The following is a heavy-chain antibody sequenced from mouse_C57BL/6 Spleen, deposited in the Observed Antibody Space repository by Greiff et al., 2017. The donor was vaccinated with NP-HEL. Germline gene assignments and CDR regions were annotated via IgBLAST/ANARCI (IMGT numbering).Heavy chain of an antibody. CDR3: ARSYYDPYWYFDV. CDR1: GYTFTSYW. V-gene: IGHV1-72*01. CDR2: IDPHSGGT. J-gene: IGHJ1*03. Sequence: VQLQQPGAELVKPGASVKLSCKASGYTFTSYWMHWVQQRPGRGLEWIGRIDPHSGGTTYNEKFKSKATLTVDKPSSTAYMQLSSLTSEDSAVYYCARSYYDPYWYFDVWGTGTTVTVSS. D-gene: IGHD2-4*01.